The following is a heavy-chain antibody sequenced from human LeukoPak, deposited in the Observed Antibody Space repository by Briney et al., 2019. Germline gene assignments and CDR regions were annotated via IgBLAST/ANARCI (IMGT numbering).Heavy chain of an antibody. CDR1: GFTFSSYW. CDR2: IKQDGSEA. CDR3: AKYAYNWNAPDGFDM. V-gene: IGHV3-7*01. D-gene: IGHD1-1*01. Sequence: GGSLRLSCAASGFTFSSYWMTWVRQAPGKGLEWVANIKQDGSEAYYVDSVKGRFTVSRDNSESTLFLQMNSLTTDDTSVYFCAKYAYNWNAPDGFDMWGQGTMVIVSS. J-gene: IGHJ3*02.